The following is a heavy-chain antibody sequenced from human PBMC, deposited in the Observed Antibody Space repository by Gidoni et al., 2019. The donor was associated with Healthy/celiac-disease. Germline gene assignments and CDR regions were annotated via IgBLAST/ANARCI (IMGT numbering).Heavy chain of an antibody. D-gene: IGHD6-19*01. CDR1: GGSFSGYY. V-gene: IGHV4-34*01. Sequence: QVQLQQWGAGLLKPSETLSLTCAVYGGSFSGYYWSWIRQPPGKGLEWIGEINHSGSTNYNPSLKSRVTISVDTSKNQFSLKLSSVTAADTAVYYCARGPDQYSSGWYSYWFDPWGQGTLVTVSS. CDR3: ARGPDQYSSGWYSYWFDP. CDR2: INHSGST. J-gene: IGHJ5*02.